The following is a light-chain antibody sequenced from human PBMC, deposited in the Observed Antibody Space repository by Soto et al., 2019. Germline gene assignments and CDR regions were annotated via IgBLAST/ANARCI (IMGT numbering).Light chain of an antibody. J-gene: IGKJ1*01. Sequence: IQMTQSPSSLSASVGDRVTITRRASQSVSSYLTWYQQKPGKAPKLLIYGASSMESGVPSRFSGSGSGTDFTLTISSLQPEDFATYYCQQSYSTPRTFGQGTKVDIK. V-gene: IGKV1-39*01. CDR1: QSVSSY. CDR3: QQSYSTPRT. CDR2: GAS.